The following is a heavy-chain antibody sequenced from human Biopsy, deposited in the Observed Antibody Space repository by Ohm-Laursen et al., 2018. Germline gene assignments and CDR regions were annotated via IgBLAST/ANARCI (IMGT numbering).Heavy chain of an antibody. CDR1: GGSISSETNY. V-gene: IGHV4-39*01. CDR2: IFYGGIT. Sequence: GTLSLTCTVSGGSISSETNYWGWIRQPPGKGLEWIGSIFYGGITYYNPSLQSRVTMSVDTSKNQFSLNLTSVTAADTAVYYCARHPTGFWFDPWGQGTLVIVSS. CDR3: ARHPTGFWFDP. J-gene: IGHJ5*02.